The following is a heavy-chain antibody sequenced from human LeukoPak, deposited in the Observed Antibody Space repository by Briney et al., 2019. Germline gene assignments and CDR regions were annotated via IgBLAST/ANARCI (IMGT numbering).Heavy chain of an antibody. D-gene: IGHD3-10*01. J-gene: IGHJ4*02. V-gene: IGHV3-13*05. CDR3: ARGEYYGSGSYYLFDY. CDR2: IDTAGDP. CDR1: GFTFSSYD. Sequence: GGSLRLSCAASGFTFSSYDMHWVRQATGKGLEWVSAIDTAGDPYYPGSVKGRFTISKENGKNSLYLQMNSLRAGDTAVYYCARGEYYGSGSYYLFDYWGQGTLVTVSS.